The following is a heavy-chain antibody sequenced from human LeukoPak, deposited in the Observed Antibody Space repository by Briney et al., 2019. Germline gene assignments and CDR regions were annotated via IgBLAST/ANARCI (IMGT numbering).Heavy chain of an antibody. D-gene: IGHD3-22*01. Sequence: SETLSLTCTVSGYSISSGYYWGWIRQPPGKGLEWIGSIYHSGSTYYNPSLKSRVTISVDTSKNQFSLKLSSVTAADTAVYYCARADYYYDSSGYYYASDAFDIWGQGTMVTVSS. CDR3: ARADYYYDSSGYYYASDAFDI. J-gene: IGHJ3*02. V-gene: IGHV4-38-2*02. CDR1: GYSISSGYY. CDR2: IYHSGST.